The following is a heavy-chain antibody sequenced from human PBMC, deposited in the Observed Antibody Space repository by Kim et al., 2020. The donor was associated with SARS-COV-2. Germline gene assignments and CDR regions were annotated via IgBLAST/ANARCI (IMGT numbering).Heavy chain of an antibody. CDR3: ARGNYYDSLYNYYGMDV. CDR2: INHSGST. J-gene: IGHJ6*04. Sequence: SETLSLTCAVYGGSFSGYYWSWIRQPPGKGLEWIGEINHSGSTNYNPSLKSRVTISVDTSKNQFSLKLSSVTAADTAVYYCARGNYYDSLYNYYGMDVWGAETTVTVSS. D-gene: IGHD3-22*01. CDR1: GGSFSGYY. V-gene: IGHV4-34*01.